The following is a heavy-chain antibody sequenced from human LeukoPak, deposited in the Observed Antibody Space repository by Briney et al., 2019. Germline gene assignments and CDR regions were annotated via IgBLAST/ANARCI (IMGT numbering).Heavy chain of an antibody. CDR3: ARDLGGDVLNRRIWLWA. J-gene: IGHJ5*02. V-gene: IGHV4-31*03. CDR2: IYYSGSR. CDR1: GASMNSAGYY. D-gene: IGHD5-18*01. Sequence: PSETLSLIYTVSGASMNSAGYYCGWIRQQPGKGLEWIGYIYYSGSRYYNPSLRSRVSISIDTSKNQFSLNLSSVTAADTAVYYCARDLGGDVLNRRIWLWACGRQTLVTVSS.